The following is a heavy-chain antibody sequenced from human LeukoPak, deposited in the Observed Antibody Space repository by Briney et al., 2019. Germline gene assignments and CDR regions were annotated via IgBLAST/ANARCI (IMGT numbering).Heavy chain of an antibody. V-gene: IGHV3-53*01. CDR3: ARGPLVSYYGSGRDYYYMDV. Sequence: GGSLRLSCAASGFTVSSNYMSWVRQAPGKGLEWVSVIYSGGSTYYADSVKGRFTISRDNSKNTLYLQMNSLRAEDTAVYYCARGPLVSYYGSGRDYYYMDVWGKGTTVTISS. J-gene: IGHJ6*03. D-gene: IGHD3-10*01. CDR2: IYSGGST. CDR1: GFTVSSNY.